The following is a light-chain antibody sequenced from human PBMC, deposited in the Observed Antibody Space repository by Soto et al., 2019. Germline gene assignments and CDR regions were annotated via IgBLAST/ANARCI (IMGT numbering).Light chain of an antibody. CDR1: QSVSSN. CDR2: GAS. J-gene: IGKJ5*01. CDR3: QQLGTSPLT. Sequence: EIVMTQSAATLSVSPGERATLSCRASQSVSSNLAWYQQKPGQAPRLLIYGASYRATGIPDRFSGSGSGTDFTLTISRLEPEDFAVYYCQQLGTSPLTFGQGTRLEI. V-gene: IGKV3-20*01.